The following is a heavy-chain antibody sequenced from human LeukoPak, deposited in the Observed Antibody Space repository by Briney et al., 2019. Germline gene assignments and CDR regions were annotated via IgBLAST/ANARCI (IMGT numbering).Heavy chain of an antibody. D-gene: IGHD2-21*01. CDR1: GFTFSNYW. Sequence: GFLRLSCAASGFTFSNYWMNWIRQAPDKGLEWVAVISDDGSKGYYADSVKGRFTISRENSKNVLYLQMSSLRAEDTAVYYCAKDYNRGLPDYWGQGTLVIVSS. CDR2: ISDDGSKG. J-gene: IGHJ4*02. V-gene: IGHV3-30*18. CDR3: AKDYNRGLPDY.